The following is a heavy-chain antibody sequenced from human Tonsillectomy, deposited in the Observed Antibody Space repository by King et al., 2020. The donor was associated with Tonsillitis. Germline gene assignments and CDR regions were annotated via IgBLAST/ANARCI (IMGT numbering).Heavy chain of an antibody. CDR2: IKQDGSEK. CDR1: GFNFSTYW. Sequence: VQLVESGGGLVQPGGSLRLSCAASGFNFSTYWMSWVRQAPGKGLEWVANIKQDGSEKYYVDSVKGRFTISRDNAKNSLYLQMNSLRAEDTAVYYCARDKAVGPTLLDYWGQGTVVTVSS. V-gene: IGHV3-7*01. D-gene: IGHD1-26*01. CDR3: ARDKAVGPTLLDY. J-gene: IGHJ4*02.